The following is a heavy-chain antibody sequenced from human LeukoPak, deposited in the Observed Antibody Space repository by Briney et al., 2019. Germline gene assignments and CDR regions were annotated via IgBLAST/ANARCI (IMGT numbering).Heavy chain of an antibody. J-gene: IGHJ5*02. Sequence: GGSLRLSCAASGFTVSNNYMSWVRQAPGKGLEWVGRIKSKTDGGTTDYAAPVKGRFTISRDDSKNTLYLQMNSLKTEDTAVYYCTTDTGQAVYSSSSAPPWGQGTLVTVSS. CDR3: TTDTGQAVYSSSSAPP. D-gene: IGHD6-6*01. V-gene: IGHV3-15*01. CDR1: GFTVSNNY. CDR2: IKSKTDGGTT.